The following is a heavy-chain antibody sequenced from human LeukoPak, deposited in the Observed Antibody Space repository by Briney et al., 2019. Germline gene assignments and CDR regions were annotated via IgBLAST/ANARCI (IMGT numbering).Heavy chain of an antibody. CDR1: GITFSSYS. CDR2: ISSFSGTI. V-gene: IGHV3-48*01. J-gene: IGHJ6*03. CDR3: VKVGYGSGSFDYYMDV. Sequence: GGSLRLSCVASGITFSSYSMNWVRQAPGKGLEWVSYISSFSGTINYADSVKGRFTISRDNAKNTLYLQMNSLRAEDTAVYYCVKVGYGSGSFDYYMDVWGKGTTVTISS. D-gene: IGHD3-10*01.